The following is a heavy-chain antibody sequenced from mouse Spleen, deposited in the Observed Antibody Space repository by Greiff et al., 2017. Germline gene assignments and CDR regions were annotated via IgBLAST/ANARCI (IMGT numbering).Heavy chain of an antibody. CDR2: IHYSGST. J-gene: IGHJ4*01. Sequence: EVKVVESGPDLVKPSQSLSLTCTVTGYSITSGYSWHWIRQFPGNKLEWMGYIHYSGSTNYNPSLKSRTSITRDKSKNQFFLQVNSVTTEDKATYYCGRRGREYAMDYWGQGTSVTVSS. CDR3: GRRGREYAMDY. CDR1: GYSITSGYS. D-gene: IGHD3-3*01. V-gene: IGHV3-1*02.